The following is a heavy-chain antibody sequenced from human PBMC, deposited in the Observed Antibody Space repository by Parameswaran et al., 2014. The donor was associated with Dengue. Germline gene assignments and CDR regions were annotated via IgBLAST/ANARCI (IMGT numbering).Heavy chain of an antibody. CDR2: IYPGDSDT. J-gene: IGHJ4*02. D-gene: IGHD7-27*01. Sequence: VRQMPGKGLEWMGIIYPGDSDTRYSPSFQGQVTISADKSISTAYLQWSSLKASDAAMYYCARGTGDTADGNFDYWAREPWSPSPQ. CDR3: ARGTGDTADGNFDY. V-gene: IGHV5-51*01.